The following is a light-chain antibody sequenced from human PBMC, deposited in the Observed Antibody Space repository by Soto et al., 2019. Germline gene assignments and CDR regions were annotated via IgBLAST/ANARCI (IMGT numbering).Light chain of an antibody. CDR3: QQSYNTPWT. V-gene: IGKV3-11*01. J-gene: IGKJ1*01. CDR1: QSVHNF. CDR2: GAS. Sequence: EVVLTQSPATLSVSPGDRAALSCKASQSVHNFLAWYQQRPGQAPRLLIYGASNRAAGIPDRFSGSGSGTDFTLTINSLEPEDFATYYCQQSYNTPWTFGQGTRVDVK.